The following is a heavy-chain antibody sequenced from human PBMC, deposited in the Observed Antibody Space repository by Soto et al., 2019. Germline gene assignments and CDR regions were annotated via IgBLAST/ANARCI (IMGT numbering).Heavy chain of an antibody. CDR1: GYTFSTYW. CDR2: IYAGVSDT. J-gene: IGHJ4*02. D-gene: IGHD4-17*01. V-gene: IGHV5-51*01. CDR3: VRLEYGDRRYFDS. Sequence: PGGSLEISRQGFGYTFSTYWVGWVGQVLGKGLEWMGIIYAGVSDTRYSPSFQGQVSISVDKSIRTAYLQWTSLKASDSAMYYCVRLEYGDRRYFDSWGQGILVTVSS.